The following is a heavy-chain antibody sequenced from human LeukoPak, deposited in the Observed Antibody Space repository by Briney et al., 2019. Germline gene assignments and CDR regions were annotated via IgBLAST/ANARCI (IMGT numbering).Heavy chain of an antibody. D-gene: IGHD2-15*01. CDR1: GGSINNYY. V-gene: IGHV4-4*07. CDR2: IYTRGST. CDR3: ARLTLGYCSGGSCSRYGMDV. J-gene: IGHJ6*02. Sequence: SETLSLTCTVSGGSINNYYWSWIRQPAGKGLEWIGRIYTRGSTNYNPSLKSRVTISVDTSKNQFSLKLSSVTAADTAVYYCARLTLGYCSGGSCSRYGMDVWGQGTTVTVSS.